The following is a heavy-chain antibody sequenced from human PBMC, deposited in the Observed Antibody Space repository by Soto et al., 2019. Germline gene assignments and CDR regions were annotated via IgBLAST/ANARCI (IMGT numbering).Heavy chain of an antibody. V-gene: IGHV3-23*01. Sequence: GGSLRLSCAASGFTFSSHAMSWVRQAPGKGLEWVSVISGSGGSTYYADSVKGRFTISRDNSKNTVYLQMNNLRAGDTAVYYCPKPHYDLSSGYYRIMVHWGQGTLVTVSS. CDR2: ISGSGGST. CDR3: PKPHYDLSSGYYRIMVH. J-gene: IGHJ4*02. D-gene: IGHD5-12*01. CDR1: GFTFSSHA.